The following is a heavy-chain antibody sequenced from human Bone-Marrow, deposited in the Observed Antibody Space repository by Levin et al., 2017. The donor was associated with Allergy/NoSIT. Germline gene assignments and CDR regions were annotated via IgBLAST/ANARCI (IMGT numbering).Heavy chain of an antibody. V-gene: IGHV3-21*01. CDR2: ISSSSSYI. Sequence: PGGSLRLSCAASGFTFSSYSMNWVRQAPGKGLEWVSSISSSSSYIYYADSVKGRFTISRDNAKNSLYLQMNSLRAEDTAVYYCARDPFGELSLDYWGQGTLVTVSS. J-gene: IGHJ4*02. D-gene: IGHD3-10*01. CDR3: ARDPFGELSLDY. CDR1: GFTFSSYS.